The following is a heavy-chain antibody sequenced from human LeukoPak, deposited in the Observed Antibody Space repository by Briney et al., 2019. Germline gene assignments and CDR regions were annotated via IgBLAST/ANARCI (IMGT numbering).Heavy chain of an antibody. V-gene: IGHV4-4*07. CDR3: ARAYSENYPNWFDP. CDR2: IYTTGST. D-gene: IGHD1-7*01. J-gene: IGHJ5*02. CDR1: GGSISSYY. Sequence: PSETLSLTCTVSGGSISSYYWSWIRQPAGKGLEWIGHIYTTGSTNYNPSLKSRGTMSIDTSKNQFSLKLASVTAADTAVYYCARAYSENYPNWFDPWGQGTLVTVSS.